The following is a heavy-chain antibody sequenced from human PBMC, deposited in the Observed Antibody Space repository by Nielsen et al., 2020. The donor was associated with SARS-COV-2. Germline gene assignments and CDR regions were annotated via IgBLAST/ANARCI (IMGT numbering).Heavy chain of an antibody. CDR2: ISSSSSYI. CDR1: GFTFSSYS. CDR3: AKDGRFGTQPFDY. D-gene: IGHD3-10*01. Sequence: GESLKISCAASGFTFSSYSMNWVRQAPGKGLEWVSSISSSSSYIYYADSVKGRFTISRDNAKNSLYLQMNSLRAEDTAVYYCAKDGRFGTQPFDYWGQGTLVTVSS. J-gene: IGHJ4*02. V-gene: IGHV3-21*01.